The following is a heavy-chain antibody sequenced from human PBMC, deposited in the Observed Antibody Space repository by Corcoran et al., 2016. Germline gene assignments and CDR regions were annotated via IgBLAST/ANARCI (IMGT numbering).Heavy chain of an antibody. D-gene: IGHD2-2*02. J-gene: IGHJ6*02. CDR1: GFTFSSYG. CDR3: AKDGTWVPAAIPPRYYYYGMDV. Sequence: QVQLVESGGGVVQPGRSLRISCATSGFTFSSYGMHWVRQAPGKGLEWVAVISYDGSNKDYADSVKGRFNISRDNSKNTLYLQMNSLRAEDTVVYYCAKDGTWVPAAIPPRYYYYGMDVWGQGTTVTVSS. V-gene: IGHV3-30*18. CDR2: ISYDGSNK.